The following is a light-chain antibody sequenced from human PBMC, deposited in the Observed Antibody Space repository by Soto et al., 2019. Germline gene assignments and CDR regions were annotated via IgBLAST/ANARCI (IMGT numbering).Light chain of an antibody. Sequence: QPVLTQPPSVSGAPGQRVTISCTGSSSNIGAGYDVHWYQQLPGTAPKLLIHGNSKRPSGVPDRFSGSKSGTSASLAITGLQAEDEADYYCQSYDSSLSVRFGGGTKLTVL. V-gene: IGLV1-40*01. CDR2: GNS. CDR3: QSYDSSLSVR. CDR1: SSNIGAGYD. J-gene: IGLJ2*01.